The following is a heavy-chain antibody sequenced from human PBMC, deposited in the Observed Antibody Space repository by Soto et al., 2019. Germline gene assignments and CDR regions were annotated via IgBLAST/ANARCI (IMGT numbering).Heavy chain of an antibody. CDR2: ISAYNGNT. D-gene: IGHD1-26*01. CDR3: TRASGSSYWFDP. J-gene: IGHJ5*02. Sequence: QVQLVQSGAEVKKPGASVKVSCKASGYTFTSYGISWVRQAPGQGLEWMGWISAYNGNTNYAQKLQGRVTMTTDTSPSTAYMGLRSLRSDDTAVYYCTRASGSSYWFDPWGQGTLVTVSS. CDR1: GYTFTSYG. V-gene: IGHV1-18*01.